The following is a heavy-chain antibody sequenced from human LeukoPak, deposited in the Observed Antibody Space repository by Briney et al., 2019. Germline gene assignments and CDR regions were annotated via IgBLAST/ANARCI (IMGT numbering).Heavy chain of an antibody. J-gene: IGHJ6*02. D-gene: IGHD2-2*01. CDR2: INPNSGGT. Sequence: ASVKVSCKASGYTFTGYYMHWVRQAPGQGLEWMGWINPNSGGTNYAQKFQGRVTMTRDTSISTVHMELRRLRPDDTAVYHCARDRSTPGYYYGMDVWGQGTTVTVSS. CDR1: GYTFTGYY. CDR3: ARDRSTPGYYYGMDV. V-gene: IGHV1-2*02.